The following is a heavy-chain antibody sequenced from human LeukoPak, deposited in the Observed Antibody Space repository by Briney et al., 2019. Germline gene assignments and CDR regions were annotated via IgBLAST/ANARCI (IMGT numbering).Heavy chain of an antibody. CDR3: ARGGIAARRRSTYYYYYYMGV. CDR2: MNPNSGNT. J-gene: IGHJ6*03. V-gene: IGHV1-8*01. CDR1: GYTFTSYD. Sequence: ASVKVSCKASGYTFTSYDINWVRQATGQGLEWMGWMNPNSGNTGYAQKFQGRVTMTRNTSISTAYMELSSLRSEDTAVYYCARGGIAARRRSTYYYYYYMGVWGKGTTVTVSS. D-gene: IGHD6-6*01.